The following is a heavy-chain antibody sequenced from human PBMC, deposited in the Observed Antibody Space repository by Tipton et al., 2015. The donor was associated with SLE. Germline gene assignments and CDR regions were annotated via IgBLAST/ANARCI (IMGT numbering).Heavy chain of an antibody. V-gene: IGHV3-74*01. CDR3: AKDAVGFNGVYDPFDM. CDR1: GFTFSNHW. CDR2: IHNYGSTT. J-gene: IGHJ3*02. D-gene: IGHD2-8*01. Sequence: PLRLSCAASGFTFSNHWMHWVRQGPGKGLEWVSRIHNYGSTTNYADSVKGRFTISRDDTRRTLYLEMSSLRAEDMATYYCAKDAVGFNGVYDPFDMWGLGTMVTVSS.